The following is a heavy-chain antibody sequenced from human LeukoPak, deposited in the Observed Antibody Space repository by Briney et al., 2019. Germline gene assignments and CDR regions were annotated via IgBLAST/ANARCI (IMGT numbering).Heavy chain of an antibody. CDR2: IYYSGST. CDR3: ARANPSSMARGFGYMDV. D-gene: IGHD3-10*01. Sequence: PSETLSLTCTVSGGSISSSSYYWGWIRQPPGKGLEWIGSIYYSGSTYYNPSLKSRVTISVDTSKNQFSLKLSSVTAADTAVYYCARANPSSMARGFGYMDVWGKGTTVPVSS. J-gene: IGHJ6*03. CDR1: GGSISSSSYY. V-gene: IGHV4-39*07.